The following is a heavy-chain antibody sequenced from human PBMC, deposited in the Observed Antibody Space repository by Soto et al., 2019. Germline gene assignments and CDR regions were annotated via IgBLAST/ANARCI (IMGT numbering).Heavy chain of an antibody. J-gene: IGHJ4*02. CDR2: IIPIFGTA. D-gene: IGHD2-15*01. CDR3: ARVLRRDGYSSLDY. CDR1: GGTFRSYA. V-gene: IGHV1-69*12. Sequence: QVQLVQSGAEVKKPGSSVKVSCKASGGTFRSYAISGVRQAPGQGLEWMGGIIPIFGTANYAQKFQGRVTITADESTSTAYMELSSLRSEDTAEYYCARVLRRDGYSSLDYWGQGTLVTVSS.